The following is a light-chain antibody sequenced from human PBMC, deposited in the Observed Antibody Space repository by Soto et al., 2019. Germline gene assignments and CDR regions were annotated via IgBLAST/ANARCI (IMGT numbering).Light chain of an antibody. CDR1: QSVLYKSDNKNY. CDR2: WAS. Sequence: DIVMTQSPDSLAVSLGERATINCKPSQSVLYKSDNKNYLAWYQQKAGQPPKLLIYWASTRDSGVPDRFSGSGSGSDFTLTINNLQAEDVAVYYCQQYYTTLSFGGGTKVEIK. CDR3: QQYYTTLS. V-gene: IGKV4-1*01. J-gene: IGKJ4*01.